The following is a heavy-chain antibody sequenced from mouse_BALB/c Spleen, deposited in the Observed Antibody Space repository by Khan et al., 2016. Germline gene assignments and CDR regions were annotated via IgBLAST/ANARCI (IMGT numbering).Heavy chain of an antibody. J-gene: IGHJ3*01. CDR1: GFTFSDYY. Sequence: EVELVESGGGLVKPGGSLKLSCAASGFTFSDYYMYWVRQTPEKRLEWVATISDGGSYTYYPDSATGRFTISRDNAKNNLYLQLTSLKAEDTAMYYCAREGLRRGFAYWGQGTLVTVSA. V-gene: IGHV5-4*02. CDR2: ISDGGSYT. D-gene: IGHD2-4*01. CDR3: AREGLRRGFAY.